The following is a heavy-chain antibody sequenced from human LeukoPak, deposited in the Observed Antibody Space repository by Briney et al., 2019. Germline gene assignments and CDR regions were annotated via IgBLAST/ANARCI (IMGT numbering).Heavy chain of an antibody. V-gene: IGHV3-33*01. CDR1: GFTFSNYG. Sequence: GGSLRLSCAASGFTFSNYGMHWVRQAPGKGLEWVAIIWYDGSNKYYADSVKGRFTISRDNSKNTLYLQMNSLRAEDTAVYYCARYSAMDPGAFDIWGQGTMVTVSS. CDR2: IWYDGSNK. CDR3: ARYSAMDPGAFDI. D-gene: IGHD5-18*01. J-gene: IGHJ3*02.